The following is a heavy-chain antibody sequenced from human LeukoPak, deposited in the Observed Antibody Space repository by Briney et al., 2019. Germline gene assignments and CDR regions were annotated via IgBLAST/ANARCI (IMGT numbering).Heavy chain of an antibody. CDR2: INLNSGDT. CDR1: GYTFIAYY. J-gene: IGHJ4*02. V-gene: IGHV1-2*02. CDR3: ARWAGASYYLDY. Sequence: GASVKVSCKASGYTFIAYYMHWVRQAPGQGLEWMGWINLNSGDTSYAQKFQGRVTMTRDTSISTAYMELNRLRSDDTAVYYCARWAGASYYLDYWGQGTLVTVSS. D-gene: IGHD1-26*01.